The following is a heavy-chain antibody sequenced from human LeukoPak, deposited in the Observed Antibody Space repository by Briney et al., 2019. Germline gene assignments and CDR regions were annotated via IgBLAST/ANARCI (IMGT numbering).Heavy chain of an antibody. D-gene: IGHD5-12*01. CDR1: GGTFSSYA. CDR2: IIPIFGTA. CDR3: ARPLQPVPRGSSGYDLSGMDI. V-gene: IGHV1-69*13. Sequence: SVKVSCKASGGTFSSYAISWVRQAPGQGLEWMGGIIPIFGTANYAQKFQGRVTITADESTSTAYMELSSLRSEDTAVYYCARPLQPVPRGSSGYDLSGMDIWGKGTTVTVSS. J-gene: IGHJ6*04.